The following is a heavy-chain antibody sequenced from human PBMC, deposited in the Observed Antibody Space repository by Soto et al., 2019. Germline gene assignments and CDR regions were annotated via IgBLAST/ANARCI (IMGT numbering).Heavy chain of an antibody. CDR1: GYIFVNYG. J-gene: IGHJ6*02. Sequence: QVQLVQSGDEVKKPGASVKVSCKASGYIFVNYGIAWGRQAPGQGLEWMGWISPYTGNSHSATKAQGRLTMTTDTSTSTAYRDLGSLTSDDSDVYYCEMVDNYVTPAPQDVWGQGTTVTVSS. D-gene: IGHD3-16*01. CDR2: ISPYTGNS. V-gene: IGHV1-18*01. CDR3: EMVDNYVTPAPQDV.